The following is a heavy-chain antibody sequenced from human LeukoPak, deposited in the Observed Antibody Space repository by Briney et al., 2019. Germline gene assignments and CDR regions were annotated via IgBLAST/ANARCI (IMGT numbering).Heavy chain of an antibody. CDR2: INWNGGST. CDR1: GFTFDDYG. CDR3: ARVDTYYDFWSGYPPWAGYMDV. J-gene: IGHJ6*03. D-gene: IGHD3-3*01. Sequence: GSLRLSCAASGFTFDDYGMSRVRQAPGKGLEWVSGINWNGGSTGYADSVKGRFTISRDNAKNSLYLQMNSLRAEDTALYYCARVDTYYDFWSGYPPWAGYMDVWGKGTTVTVSS. V-gene: IGHV3-20*04.